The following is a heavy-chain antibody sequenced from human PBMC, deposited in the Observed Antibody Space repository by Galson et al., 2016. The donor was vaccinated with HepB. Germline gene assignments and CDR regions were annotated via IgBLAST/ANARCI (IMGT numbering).Heavy chain of an antibody. CDR3: ARRFMNCTGDDCYPFHFDY. D-gene: IGHD2-8*02. CDR1: GYTFTSYY. CDR2: INPSSVST. J-gene: IGHJ4*02. Sequence: ASGYTFTSYYMHWVRQAPGQGLEWMGIINPSSVSTSYAQKSQGRVTTTRDTSTSTVYMELSSLKASDSAIYYCARRFMNCTGDDCYPFHFDYWGQGTLVTVSS. V-gene: IGHV1-46*01.